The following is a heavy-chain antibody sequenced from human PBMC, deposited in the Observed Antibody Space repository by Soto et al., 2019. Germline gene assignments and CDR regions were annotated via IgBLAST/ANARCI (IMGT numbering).Heavy chain of an antibody. Sequence: QVQLVQSGADVKKPGSSVSVSCKASGGTFSTYAINWVRQSPGHGLEWMGVILPIFNKTHYAQKVQGRVTIIADKSTSTSYIELSSLRSDDTAVYYCARAGVQFLYKKYFDTWGQGTLVTVDS. D-gene: IGHD3-3*01. CDR3: ARAGVQFLYKKYFDT. CDR1: GGTFSTYA. V-gene: IGHV1-69*06. CDR2: ILPIFNKT. J-gene: IGHJ5*02.